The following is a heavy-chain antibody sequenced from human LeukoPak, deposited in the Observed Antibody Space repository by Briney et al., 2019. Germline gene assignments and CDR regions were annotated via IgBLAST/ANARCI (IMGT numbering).Heavy chain of an antibody. CDR1: GYSFSNYD. CDR2: MNPHRGDT. V-gene: IGHV1-8*02. Sequence: ASVKVSCKPSGYSFSNYDINWVRLRQALGQGPEWMAWMNPHRGDTGSPERFRGRISMTWDTSTSTAYLEVTDLTSDDTAVYYCARGPGPDGWTAEYFQHWGQGTLVTVSS. J-gene: IGHJ1*01. D-gene: IGHD6-19*01. CDR3: ARGPGPDGWTAEYFQH.